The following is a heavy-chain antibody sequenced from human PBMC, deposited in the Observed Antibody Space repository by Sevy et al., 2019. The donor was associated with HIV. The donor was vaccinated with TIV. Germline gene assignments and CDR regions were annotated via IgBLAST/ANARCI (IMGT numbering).Heavy chain of an antibody. V-gene: IGHV3-7*01. CDR1: GFTFSNYW. CDR3: ARGGPLVDRTLIAWGLDV. J-gene: IGHJ6*02. CDR2: IKQGGSEK. D-gene: IGHD5-12*01. Sequence: GGSLRLSCVASGFTFSNYWMNWVRQAPGKGLEWVANIKQGGSEKYYVDSVRGRFTLSRDNAKNTLSLEMNSLRDEDTAVYYCARGGPLVDRTLIAWGLDVWGQGTTVTVSS.